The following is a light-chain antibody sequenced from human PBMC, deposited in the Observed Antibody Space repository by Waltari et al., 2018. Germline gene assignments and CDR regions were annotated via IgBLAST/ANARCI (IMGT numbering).Light chain of an antibody. Sequence: EIVLTQSPATLPLSPGEGATLSCRASQSVSTYLAWYQQKPGQAPRLLIYDASNRAPGIPARFSASASGTDFTLTISSLEPDDFAVYYCLQRSAWPYTFGQGTKLEIK. CDR1: QSVSTY. CDR3: LQRSAWPYT. CDR2: DAS. V-gene: IGKV3-11*01. J-gene: IGKJ2*01.